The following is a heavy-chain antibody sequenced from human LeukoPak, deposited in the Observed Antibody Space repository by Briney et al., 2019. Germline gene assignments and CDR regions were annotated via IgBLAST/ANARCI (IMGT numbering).Heavy chain of an antibody. CDR1: GFTFSDYA. Sequence: GGSLRLSCAASGFTFSDYAMSWVRQTPGKGLEWVSTMSGSGDSTYYADSVRGRFTISKDNSKNTLYLRMNSLRADDTALYYCAKVLHNWNDGGTFDIWGQGTMVTVSS. CDR2: MSGSGDST. CDR3: AKVLHNWNDGGTFDI. D-gene: IGHD1-20*01. V-gene: IGHV3-23*01. J-gene: IGHJ3*02.